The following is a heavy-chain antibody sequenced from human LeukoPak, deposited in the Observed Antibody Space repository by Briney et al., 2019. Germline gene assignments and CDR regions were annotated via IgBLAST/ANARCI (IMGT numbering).Heavy chain of an antibody. D-gene: IGHD3-22*01. CDR3: ARDRSYPNYYDSSGYYISFFDY. CDR1: GGTFSIYA. V-gene: IGHV1-69*01. CDR2: IIPIFGTA. Sequence: ASVNVSCKASGGTFSIYAISWVRQAPGQGLEWMGGIIPIFGTANYAQKFQGRVTITADESTSTAYMELSSLRSEDTAVYYCARDRSYPNYYDSSGYYISFFDYWGQGTLVTVSS. J-gene: IGHJ4*02.